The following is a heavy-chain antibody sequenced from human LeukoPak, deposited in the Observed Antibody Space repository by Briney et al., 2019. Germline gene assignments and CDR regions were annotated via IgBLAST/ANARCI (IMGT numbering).Heavy chain of an antibody. Sequence: SETLSLTCTVSGGSIGSYYWSWIRQPSGKGLEWIGYIYYSGSTNYNPSLKSRVTISVDTSKNQFSLKLSSVTAADTAVYYCARGYSSGLWDYWGQGILVTVSS. CDR3: ARGYSSGLWDY. D-gene: IGHD6-19*01. V-gene: IGHV4-59*01. CDR2: IYYSGST. J-gene: IGHJ4*02. CDR1: GGSIGSYY.